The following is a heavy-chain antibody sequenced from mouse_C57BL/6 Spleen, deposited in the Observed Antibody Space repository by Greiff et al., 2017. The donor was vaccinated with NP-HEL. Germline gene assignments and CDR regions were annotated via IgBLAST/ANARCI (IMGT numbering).Heavy chain of an antibody. CDR2: ISDGGSYT. D-gene: IGHD2-4*01. CDR3: ARDQGIYYDYSWFAY. V-gene: IGHV5-4*01. CDR1: GFTFSSYA. Sequence: EVMLVESGGGLVKPGGSLKLSCAASGFTFSSYAMSWVRQTPEKRLEWVATISDGGSYTYYPDNVKGRFTISRDNAKNNLYLQMSHLKSEDTAMYYCARDQGIYYDYSWFAYWGQGTLVTVSA. J-gene: IGHJ3*01.